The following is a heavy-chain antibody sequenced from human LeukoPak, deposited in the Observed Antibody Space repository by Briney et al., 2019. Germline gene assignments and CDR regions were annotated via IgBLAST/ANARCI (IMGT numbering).Heavy chain of an antibody. Sequence: PGGSLRLSCAASGFTFSSYAMSWVRQAPGKGLEWVSTISDSGANTYYADSVKGRFTISRDNSKNTMYLQMNSLRAEETAVYYCTKGILDPPNYWGRGTLVTVSS. CDR2: ISDSGANT. CDR3: TKGILDPPNY. V-gene: IGHV3-23*01. D-gene: IGHD3/OR15-3a*01. CDR1: GFTFSSYA. J-gene: IGHJ4*02.